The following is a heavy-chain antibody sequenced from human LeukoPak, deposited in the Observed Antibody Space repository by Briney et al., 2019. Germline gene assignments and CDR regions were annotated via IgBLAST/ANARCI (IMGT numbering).Heavy chain of an antibody. J-gene: IGHJ4*02. Sequence: ASEKVSCKASGYTVTSYYMHWVRQATGQWLELMGINNPSGGSTSYAQKFQGRVTMTRDTSTSTVYMELSSLRSEDTAVYYCARYYYDSSGYYVDYWGQGTLVTVSS. CDR3: ARYYYDSSGYYVDY. CDR1: GYTVTSYY. CDR2: NNPSGGST. V-gene: IGHV1-46*03. D-gene: IGHD3-22*01.